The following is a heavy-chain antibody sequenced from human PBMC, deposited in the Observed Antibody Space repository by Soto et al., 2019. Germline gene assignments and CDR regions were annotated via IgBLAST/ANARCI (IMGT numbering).Heavy chain of an antibody. CDR1: GGSFSGYY. CDR3: ARDKYYDFWSGYYGSGAFDI. V-gene: IGHV4-34*01. J-gene: IGHJ3*02. Sequence: QVQLQQWGAGLLKPSETLSLTCAVYGGSFSGYYWSWIRQPPGKGLEWIGEINHSGSTNYNPSLKSRVTISVDTSKNQFSLKLSSVTAADTAVYYCARDKYYDFWSGYYGSGAFDIWGQGTMVTVSS. D-gene: IGHD3-3*01. CDR2: INHSGST.